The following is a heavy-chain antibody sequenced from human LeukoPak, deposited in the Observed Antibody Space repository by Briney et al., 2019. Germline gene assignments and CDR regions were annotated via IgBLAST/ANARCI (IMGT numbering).Heavy chain of an antibody. V-gene: IGHV3-48*04. CDR1: GFTFSLYY. CDR3: ARDGGATLVRGVITFDY. CDR2: ISSSSSTI. J-gene: IGHJ4*02. Sequence: GGPLRLSCAPSGFTFSLYYMHWVRQAPGKGLEWVSYISSSSSTIHYADSVKGRFTISRDNTKNSLYLQMNSLRAEDTAVYYCARDGGATLVRGVITFDYWGQGTLVTVSS. D-gene: IGHD3-10*01.